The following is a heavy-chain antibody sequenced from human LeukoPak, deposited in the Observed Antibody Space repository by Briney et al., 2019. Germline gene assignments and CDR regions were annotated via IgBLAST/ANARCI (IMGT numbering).Heavy chain of an antibody. D-gene: IGHD5-12*01. J-gene: IGHJ4*02. Sequence: KPGGSLRLSCAASGFTFSSYSMNWVRQAPGKGLEWVSSISSSSSYIYYADSVKGRFTISRDNAKNSLYLQMNSLRAEDTAVYYCATTGDMVATEPFDYWGQGTLVTVSS. CDR1: GFTFSSYS. V-gene: IGHV3-21*01. CDR3: ATTGDMVATEPFDY. CDR2: ISSSSSYI.